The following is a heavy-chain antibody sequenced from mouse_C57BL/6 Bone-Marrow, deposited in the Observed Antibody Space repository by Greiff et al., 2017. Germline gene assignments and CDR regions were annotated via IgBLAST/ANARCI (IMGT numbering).Heavy chain of an antibody. CDR2: IYPRSGNT. CDR1: GFTFTSYG. CDR3: ARGGEVPDVDY. J-gene: IGHJ2*01. Sequence: QVQLQQSGAELARPGASVKLSCKASGFTFTSYGISWVKQRPGQGLEWIGEIYPRSGNTYYNEKFKCKATLTADKSASTAYMELRSLTSEDSAVYFCARGGEVPDVDYGGQGTTLTVSS. V-gene: IGHV1-81*01.